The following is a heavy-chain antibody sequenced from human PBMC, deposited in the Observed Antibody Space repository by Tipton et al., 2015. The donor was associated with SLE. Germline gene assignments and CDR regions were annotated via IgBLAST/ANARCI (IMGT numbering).Heavy chain of an antibody. J-gene: IGHJ4*02. CDR3: AREQWSIAARRYYFDY. CDR1: GYSISSGYY. V-gene: IGHV4-38-2*02. CDR2: IYHSGST. Sequence: TLSLTCAVSGYSISSGYYCGWLRQPPGKGLEWIGSIYHSGSTNYNPSLKSRVTISVDTSKNQFSLKLSPVTAADTAVYYCAREQWSIAARRYYFDYWGQGTLVTVSS. D-gene: IGHD6-6*01.